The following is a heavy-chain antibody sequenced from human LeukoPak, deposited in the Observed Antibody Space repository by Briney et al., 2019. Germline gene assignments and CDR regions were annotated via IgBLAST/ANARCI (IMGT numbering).Heavy chain of an antibody. D-gene: IGHD3-16*02. V-gene: IGHV4-59*08. J-gene: IGHJ3*02. CDR2: IYYSGST. Sequence: ETLSLTCTVSGGSISSYYWSWIRQPPGKGLEWIGYIYYSGSTNYNPSLKSRVTISVDTSKNQFSLKLSSVTAADTAVYYCASGDYVWGSYRSYAFDIWGQGTMVTVSS. CDR3: ASGDYVWGSYRSYAFDI. CDR1: GGSISSYY.